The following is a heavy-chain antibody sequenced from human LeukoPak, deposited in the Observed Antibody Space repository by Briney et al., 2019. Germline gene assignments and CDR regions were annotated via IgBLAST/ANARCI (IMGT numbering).Heavy chain of an antibody. CDR2: ISGSGGST. Sequence: GGSLRLSCAASGFTFSSYAMSWVRQAPGKGLEWVSAISGSGGSTYYADSVKGRFTISRDHSQNTLYLQMKSLRAEDTAVYYCAKDPRFLEWLLPYFDYWGQGTLVTVSS. D-gene: IGHD3-3*01. V-gene: IGHV3-23*01. J-gene: IGHJ4*02. CDR3: AKDPRFLEWLLPYFDY. CDR1: GFTFSSYA.